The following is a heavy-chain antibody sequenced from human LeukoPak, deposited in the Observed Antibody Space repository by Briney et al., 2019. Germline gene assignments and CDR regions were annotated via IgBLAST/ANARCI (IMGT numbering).Heavy chain of an antibody. Sequence: PGGSLRLSCAASGFTFSSYAMHWVRQAPGKGLEYVSAISSNGGSTYYANSVKGRFTISRDNSKNMLYLQMGSLRAEDMAVYYCARQATHIAAAGTSIDYWGQGTLVAVSS. CDR1: GFTFSSYA. J-gene: IGHJ4*02. V-gene: IGHV3-64*01. D-gene: IGHD6-13*01. CDR2: ISSNGGST. CDR3: ARQATHIAAAGTSIDY.